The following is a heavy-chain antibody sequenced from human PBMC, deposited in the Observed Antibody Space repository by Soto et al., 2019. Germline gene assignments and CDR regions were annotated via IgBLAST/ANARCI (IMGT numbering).Heavy chain of an antibody. Sequence: QVQLQESGPGLVKPSETLSLSCTVSNGSISNYYWNWIRRPAGKGLEWIGRVYSSGSASYNPALRSRVTMSVDTSKNPFSLKLNSVTAADTAVYYCARIGHKESWFDPWGQGTLVTVSS. CDR1: NGSISNYY. V-gene: IGHV4-4*07. J-gene: IGHJ5*02. CDR3: ARIGHKESWFDP. CDR2: VYSSGSA.